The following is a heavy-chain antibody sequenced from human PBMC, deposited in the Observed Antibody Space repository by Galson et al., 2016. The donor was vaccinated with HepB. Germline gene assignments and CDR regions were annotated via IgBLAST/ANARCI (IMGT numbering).Heavy chain of an antibody. D-gene: IGHD2-8*01. CDR1: GFTFSSYA. CDR2: ISGSGTST. V-gene: IGHV3-23*01. CDR3: AKAHPLNDYYYYFYMDV. Sequence: SLRLSCAASGFTFSSYAMSWVRQAPGKGLKWVSAISGSGTSTYYADSVKGRFTISRDKSRNTLYLQMNSLRAEDTAVYYCAKAHPLNDYYYYFYMDVWGKGTTVTVSS. J-gene: IGHJ6*03.